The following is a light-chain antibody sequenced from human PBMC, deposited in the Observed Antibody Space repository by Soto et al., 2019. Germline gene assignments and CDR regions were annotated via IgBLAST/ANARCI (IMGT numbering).Light chain of an antibody. CDR1: QGISSA. Sequence: AIQLTQSPSSLSASVGDSVTITCRASQGISSALAWYQQTPGRAPKLLIYDASTLESGVPSRFSGSGGGTDFSLTISSLQPEDVATYYCQHYQRYPPSFGGGTKLEIK. J-gene: IGKJ4*01. V-gene: IGKV1-13*02. CDR3: QHYQRYPPS. CDR2: DAS.